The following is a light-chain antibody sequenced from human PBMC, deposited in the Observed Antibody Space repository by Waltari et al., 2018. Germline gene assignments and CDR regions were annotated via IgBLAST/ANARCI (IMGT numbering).Light chain of an antibody. CDR2: SNS. V-gene: IGLV1-44*01. CDR3: ASWDYSLNGVV. J-gene: IGLJ2*01. CDR1: SSNIESNP. Sequence: QPVVTQAPSASGTPGQRVTIPCSGSSSNIESNPVNWYQQPPGRAPRLLIYSNSHRPSGVPDRFSASTSGRSASLAISGLQSDDEGNYYCASWDYSLNGVVYGGGTKLTVL.